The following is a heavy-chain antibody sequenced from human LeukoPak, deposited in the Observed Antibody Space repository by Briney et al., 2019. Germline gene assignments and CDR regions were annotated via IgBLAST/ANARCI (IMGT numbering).Heavy chain of an antibody. V-gene: IGHV3-7*01. CDR1: GFTFSSYW. CDR3: ARSFLMSFGELLSGGFDV. Sequence: GGSLRLSCAASGFTFSSYWMSWLRQAPGKGLERVANIRHDGSDQYYEDSVKGRFTISRDNAKDSLFLQMNSLRAEDTAVYFCARSFLMSFGELLSGGFDVWGQGAMVTVSS. D-gene: IGHD3-10*01. CDR2: IRHDGSDQ. J-gene: IGHJ3*01.